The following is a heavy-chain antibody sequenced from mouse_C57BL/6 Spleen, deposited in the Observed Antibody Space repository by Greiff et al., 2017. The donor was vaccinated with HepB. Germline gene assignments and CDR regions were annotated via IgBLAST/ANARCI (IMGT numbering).Heavy chain of an antibody. CDR1: GFTFSSYA. V-gene: IGHV5-4*01. Sequence: EVQGVESGGGLVKPGGSLKLSCAASGFTFSSYAMSWVRQTPEKRLEWVATISDGGSYTYYPDNVKGRFTISRDNAKNNLYLQMSHLKSEDTAMYYCARDTTVVAYYFDYWGQGTTLTVSS. CDR2: ISDGGSYT. D-gene: IGHD1-1*01. J-gene: IGHJ2*01. CDR3: ARDTTVVAYYFDY.